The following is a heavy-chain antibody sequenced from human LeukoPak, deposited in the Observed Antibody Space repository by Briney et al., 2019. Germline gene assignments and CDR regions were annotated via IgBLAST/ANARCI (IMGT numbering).Heavy chain of an antibody. J-gene: IGHJ4*02. Sequence: GGSLRLSCAASGFTFDDYAMHWVRHAPGKGLEWVSGISWNSGSMGYADSVKGRFTISRDNAKKSLYLQMNSLKAEDTAFYYCAKDSSGSYYRDFDYWGQGTLVTVSS. CDR3: AKDSSGSYYRDFDY. CDR2: ISWNSGSM. CDR1: GFTFDDYA. V-gene: IGHV3-9*01. D-gene: IGHD1-26*01.